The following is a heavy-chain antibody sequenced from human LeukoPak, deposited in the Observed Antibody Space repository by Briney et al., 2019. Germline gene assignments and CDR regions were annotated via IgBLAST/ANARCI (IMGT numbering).Heavy chain of an antibody. CDR3: VRDALFMVRGVIITTYYYYYMDV. V-gene: IGHV1-2*02. Sequence: ASVKVSCKASGFTFTGYYMHWVRQAPGQGLEWMGWINPNSGGTNYAQKFQGRVTMTRDTSISTAYMELSRLRSDDTAVYYCVRDALFMVRGVIITTYYYYYMDVWGKGTTVTVSS. CDR1: GFTFTGYY. CDR2: INPNSGGT. D-gene: IGHD3-10*01. J-gene: IGHJ6*03.